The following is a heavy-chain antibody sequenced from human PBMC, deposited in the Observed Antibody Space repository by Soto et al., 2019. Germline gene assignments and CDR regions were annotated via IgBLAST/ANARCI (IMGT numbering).Heavy chain of an antibody. CDR3: ARGLGYCSSSSCYILHY. CDR1: GYSFTNYW. Sequence: GESLKISCKGSGYSFTNYWIGWVRQMPGKGLEWMGMIWPADSDTRYSPSFQGQVTISADKSTSPTYLQWSSLKASDTAMYYCARGLGYCSSSSCYILHYWGQGTLVTVSS. J-gene: IGHJ4*02. CDR2: IWPADSDT. V-gene: IGHV5-51*01. D-gene: IGHD2-2*02.